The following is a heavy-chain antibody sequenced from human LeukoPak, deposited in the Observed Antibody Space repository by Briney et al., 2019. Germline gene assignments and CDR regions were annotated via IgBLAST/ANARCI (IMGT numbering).Heavy chain of an antibody. CDR1: GFTVSSNY. D-gene: IGHD1-26*01. Sequence: GGSLRLSCAASGFTVSSNYMSWVRQAPGKGLEWVSVIYSGGSTYYADSVKGRFTISRDNSKNTLYLQMNSLRAEDTAVYYCAKDISGSYYRGYFDYWGQGTLVTVSS. CDR3: AKDISGSYYRGYFDY. V-gene: IGHV3-53*01. J-gene: IGHJ4*02. CDR2: IYSGGST.